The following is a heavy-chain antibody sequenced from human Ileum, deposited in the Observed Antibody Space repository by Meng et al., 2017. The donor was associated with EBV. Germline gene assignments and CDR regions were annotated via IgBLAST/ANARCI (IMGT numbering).Heavy chain of an antibody. CDR2: IYYSGTT. CDR3: ARGWNTAMDSG. Sequence: QVQLQAPGPGLVKPSETLSLTCTVSGGSVIMSSYYWRWFRQPPGKGLECIGYIYYSGTTNYNPPLESRVTISVDTSKNQFSLKLRSVAASDTAVNYCARGWNTAMDSGWGQGTLVTVSS. CDR1: GGSVIMSSYY. D-gene: IGHD5-18*01. J-gene: IGHJ4*02. V-gene: IGHV4-61*01.